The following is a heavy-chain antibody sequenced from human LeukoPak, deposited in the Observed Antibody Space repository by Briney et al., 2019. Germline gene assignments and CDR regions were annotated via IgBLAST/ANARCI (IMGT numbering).Heavy chain of an antibody. J-gene: IGHJ5*02. CDR2: IIPIFGTA. CDR3: ARALSCSSTSCYQLSWFDP. D-gene: IGHD2-2*01. V-gene: IGHV1-69*13. Sequence: GASVKVSCKASGGTFSSYAISRVRQAPGQGLEWMGGIIPIFGTANYAQKFQGRVTITADESTSTAYMELSSLRSEDTAVYYCARALSCSSTSCYQLSWFDPWGQGTLVTVSS. CDR1: GGTFSSYA.